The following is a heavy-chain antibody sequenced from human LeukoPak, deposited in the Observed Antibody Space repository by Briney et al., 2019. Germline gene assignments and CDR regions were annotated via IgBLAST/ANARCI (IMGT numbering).Heavy chain of an antibody. V-gene: IGHV4-39*07. CDR2: IYYSGST. D-gene: IGHD6-19*01. Sequence: SETLSLTCTVSGGSISSTNYYWGWIRQPPGKGLEWIGTIYYSGSTNYNPSLKSRVTISVDTSKNQFSLKLSSVTAADTAVYYCARGRRGSQWLVGSVLVTSDYWGQGTLVTVSS. CDR3: ARGRRGSQWLVGSVLVTSDY. CDR1: GGSISSTNYY. J-gene: IGHJ4*02.